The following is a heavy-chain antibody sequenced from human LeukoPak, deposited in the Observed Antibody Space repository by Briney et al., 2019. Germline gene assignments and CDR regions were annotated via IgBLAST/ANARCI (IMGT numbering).Heavy chain of an antibody. D-gene: IGHD2-2*01. CDR3: ARESQLLSMWAFDI. Sequence: ASVKVSCKASGYTFTGYYMHWVRQAPGQGLEWMGWINPNSGGTNYAQKFQGRVTMTRDTSISTAYMELSRLRSDDTAVYYCARESQLLSMWAFDIWGQGTMVTVSS. V-gene: IGHV1-2*02. CDR2: INPNSGGT. CDR1: GYTFTGYY. J-gene: IGHJ3*02.